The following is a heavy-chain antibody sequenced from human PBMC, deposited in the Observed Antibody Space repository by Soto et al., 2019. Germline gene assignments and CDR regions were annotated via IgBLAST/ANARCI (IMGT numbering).Heavy chain of an antibody. Sequence: SETLSLTCTVSGGSISSYCWSWIRQPPGKGLEWIGYIYYSGSTNYNPSLKSRVTISVDTSKNQFSLKLSSVTAADTAVYYCARVDGSRAFDIWGQGTMVTVSS. CDR2: IYYSGST. CDR3: ARVDGSRAFDI. V-gene: IGHV4-59*01. D-gene: IGHD3-10*01. J-gene: IGHJ3*02. CDR1: GGSISSYC.